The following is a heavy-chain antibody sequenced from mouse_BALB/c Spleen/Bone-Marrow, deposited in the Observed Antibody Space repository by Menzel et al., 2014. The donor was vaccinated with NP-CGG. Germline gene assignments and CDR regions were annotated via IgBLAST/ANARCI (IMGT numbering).Heavy chain of an antibody. CDR2: INPGIGDI. J-gene: IGHJ2*01. V-gene: IGHV1-54*01. CDR1: GYAFTNYL. Sequence: QVQLQQSGDELVRPGTSVKVSCKASGYAFTNYLIEWFKQRPGQGLEWIGRINPGIGDIIYNVKFKGKATLTADKSSTTAYMQLSSLTSDDSAVYFCARFTRDYWGQGTTLTVSS. CDR3: ARFTRDY.